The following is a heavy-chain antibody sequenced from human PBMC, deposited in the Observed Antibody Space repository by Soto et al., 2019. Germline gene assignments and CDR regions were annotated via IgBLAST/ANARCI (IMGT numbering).Heavy chain of an antibody. V-gene: IGHV3-21*01. CDR1: GFTFSDYT. Sequence: EVQLVESGGGLVKPGGALRLSCAASGFTFSDYTMNWVRQAPGKGLEWVSSISRSGIYLYNVDSVKGRFTISRDNAENSLYLQFNSLRAEDTAVYYCARDRYGASSLDSWGQGTLVTVSS. D-gene: IGHD4-17*01. CDR3: ARDRYGASSLDS. J-gene: IGHJ4*02. CDR2: ISRSGIYL.